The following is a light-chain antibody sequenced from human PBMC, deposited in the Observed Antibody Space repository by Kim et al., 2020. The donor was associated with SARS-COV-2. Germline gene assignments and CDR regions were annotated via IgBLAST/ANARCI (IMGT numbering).Light chain of an antibody. V-gene: IGLV3-1*01. J-gene: IGLJ1*01. CDR2: QDN. Sequence: PGQTASITCPGDNLGDKDVSRYQQKPGLSPVVVIYQDNPRPSGIPVRFSGSNSGNTAALTISGTQAMDEADYYCQAWDSSTHNYVFGAGTKVTVL. CDR3: QAWDSSTHNYV. CDR1: NLGDKD.